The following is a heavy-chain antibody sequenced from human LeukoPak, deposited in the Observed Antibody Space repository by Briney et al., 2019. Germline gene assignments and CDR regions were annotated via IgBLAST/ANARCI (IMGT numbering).Heavy chain of an antibody. Sequence: VASVKVSCKASGGTFSSYAISWVRQAPGQGLEWMGRIIPIFGTANYAQKFQGRVTITADKSTSTAYMELSSLRSEDTAVYYCARYQYGDYDGHDYWGQGTLVTVSS. V-gene: IGHV1-69*06. J-gene: IGHJ4*02. CDR2: IIPIFGTA. D-gene: IGHD4-17*01. CDR3: ARYQYGDYDGHDY. CDR1: GGTFSSYA.